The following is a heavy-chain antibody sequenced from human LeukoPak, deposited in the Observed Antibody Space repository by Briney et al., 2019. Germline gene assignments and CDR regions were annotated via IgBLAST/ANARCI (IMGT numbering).Heavy chain of an antibody. J-gene: IGHJ6*03. CDR1: GFTFRNFH. D-gene: IGHD1-26*01. V-gene: IGHV3-13*05. CDR2: IGTAGVP. Sequence: TGGSLRLSCAASGFTFRNFHMQWVRQTRGKGLEWVSTIGTAGVPYYPDSVKGRFTISRENAKNSLYLQMNSLRTGDTAVYYCVRAVGATSGYSYFYYMDVWGKGTTVTISS. CDR3: VRAVGATSGYSYFYYMDV.